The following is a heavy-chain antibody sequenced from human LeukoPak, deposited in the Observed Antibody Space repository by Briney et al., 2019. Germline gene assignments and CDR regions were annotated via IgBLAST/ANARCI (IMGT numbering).Heavy chain of an antibody. Sequence: SETLSPTCTVSGGSISSYYWSWIRQPAGKGLEWIGRIYTSGSTNYNPSLKSRVTLSVDTSKNQFSLKLSSVTAADTAVYYCARVTRGSSSWYSSPIGWFDPWGQGTLVTVSS. J-gene: IGHJ5*02. CDR2: IYTSGST. CDR1: GGSISSYY. V-gene: IGHV4-4*07. D-gene: IGHD6-13*01. CDR3: ARVTRGSSSWYSSPIGWFDP.